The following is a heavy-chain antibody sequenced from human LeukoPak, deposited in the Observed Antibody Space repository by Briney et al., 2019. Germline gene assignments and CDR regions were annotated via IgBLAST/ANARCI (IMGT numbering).Heavy chain of an antibody. V-gene: IGHV3-30-3*01. CDR1: GITFSRSA. J-gene: IGHJ4*02. D-gene: IGHD3-3*01. CDR3: ARGGDPYDFWSAYLDY. CDR2: ISDDGNNK. Sequence: GRSLRLSCAASGITFSRSAMHWVRQAPGKGLEWVAAISDDGNNKYYTDSVKGRFTISRDNSKNTLYLQMNSLRSEDTAVFYCARGGDPYDFWSAYLDYWGQGSLVIVSS.